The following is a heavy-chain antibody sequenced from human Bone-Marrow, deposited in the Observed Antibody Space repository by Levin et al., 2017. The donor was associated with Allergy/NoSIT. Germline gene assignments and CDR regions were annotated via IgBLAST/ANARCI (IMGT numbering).Heavy chain of an antibody. CDR3: ARDHCVGIGCTDWYFDL. Sequence: GGSLRLSCAASGFTFSLYSMNWVRQAPGKGLEWVSYVSSSGPIYYADSVKGRFTIARDNAKNALYLQMNGLRAEDTAVYFCARDHCVGIGCTDWYFDLWGRGTLVTVSS. CDR2: VSSSGPI. J-gene: IGHJ2*01. V-gene: IGHV3-48*01. D-gene: IGHD2-15*01. CDR1: GFTFSLYS.